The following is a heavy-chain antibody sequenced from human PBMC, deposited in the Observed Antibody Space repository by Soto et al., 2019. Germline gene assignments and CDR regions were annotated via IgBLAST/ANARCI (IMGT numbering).Heavy chain of an antibody. V-gene: IGHV3-30*18. CDR3: AKLSGSAWHHYYYGMDV. D-gene: IGHD6-19*01. CDR1: GFTFSNYG. J-gene: IGHJ6*02. Sequence: QVQLVESGGTVIQPGRSLRLSCAASGFTFSNYGMHWVRQAPGTGLEWVAVISHDENTKAYTDSVKGRFSISRDNSKNTLYLQMNSLKPEDTAVYYCAKLSGSAWHHYYYGMDVWGQGTTVTVSS. CDR2: ISHDENTK.